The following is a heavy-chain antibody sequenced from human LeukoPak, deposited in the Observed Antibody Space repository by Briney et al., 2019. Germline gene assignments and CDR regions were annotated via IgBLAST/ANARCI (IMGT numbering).Heavy chain of an antibody. CDR1: GYAIIRGGFS. CDR3: ARSRQASGLFRS. V-gene: IGHV4-30-2*01. D-gene: IGHD3-10*01. J-gene: IGHJ5*02. CDR2: LYDSGPA. Sequence: SHTLSLTRTVSGYAIIRGGFSWNWIRKPPGKGLEWLGCLYDSGPAHYNPSLKSRFNISVERPKHQFFLNVASLTPGGMAVYYWARSRQASGLFRSWGQGTMVGVSS.